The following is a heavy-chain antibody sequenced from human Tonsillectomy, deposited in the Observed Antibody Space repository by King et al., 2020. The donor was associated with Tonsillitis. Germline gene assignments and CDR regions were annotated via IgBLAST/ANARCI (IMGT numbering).Heavy chain of an antibody. CDR3: ARGVQYALLWFGEFDY. V-gene: IGHV4-39*01. Sequence: QLQESGPGLVKPSETLSLTCTVSGGSISSSSYYWGWIRQPPGKGLEWIGSIYYSGSTYYNPSLKSRVTISVDTSKNQFSLKLSSVPAADTAVYYCARGVQYALLWFGEFDYWGQGTLVTVSS. CDR1: GGSISSSSYY. CDR2: IYYSGST. J-gene: IGHJ4*02. D-gene: IGHD3-10*01.